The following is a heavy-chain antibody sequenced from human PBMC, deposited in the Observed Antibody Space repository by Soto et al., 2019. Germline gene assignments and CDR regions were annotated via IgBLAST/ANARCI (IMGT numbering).Heavy chain of an antibody. V-gene: IGHV3-21*01. CDR2: ISSSSSYI. D-gene: IGHD3-22*01. J-gene: IGHJ6*02. Sequence: EVQLVESGGGLVKPGGSLRLSCAASGFTFSTYSMNWVRQAPGKGLEWVSSISSSSSYIYYADSVKGRFTISRDNAKNSLYLQMNCLRAEDTAVYYCARYDSSVYYWLYNYYGMDVWGQGTTVTVSS. CDR1: GFTFSTYS. CDR3: ARYDSSVYYWLYNYYGMDV.